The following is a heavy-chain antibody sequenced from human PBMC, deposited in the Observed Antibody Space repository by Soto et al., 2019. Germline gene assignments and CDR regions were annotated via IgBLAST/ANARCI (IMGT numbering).Heavy chain of an antibody. J-gene: IGHJ6*02. Sequence: QVQLVESGGGVVQPGRSLRLSCAASGFTFSSYGMHWVRQAPGKGLEWVAVISYDGSNKYYADSVKGRFTISRDNSKNPLYLQMNRLRAENTAVYYWAKDRRPNYYYGMDVWGQGTTVTVSS. CDR3: AKDRRPNYYYGMDV. V-gene: IGHV3-30*18. D-gene: IGHD6-25*01. CDR2: ISYDGSNK. CDR1: GFTFSSYG.